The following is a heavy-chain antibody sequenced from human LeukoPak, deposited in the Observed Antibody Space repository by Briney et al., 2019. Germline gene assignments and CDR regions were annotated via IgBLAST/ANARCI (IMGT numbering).Heavy chain of an antibody. D-gene: IGHD6-13*01. V-gene: IGHV6-1*01. CDR1: GDSVSSNSAA. CDR2: TYYRSKWYN. J-gene: IGHJ3*02. Sequence: SQTLSLTCAIPGDSVSSNSAAWNWIRQSPSRGLEWLGRTYYRSKWYNDYAVSVKSRITINPDTSKNQFSLQLNSVTPEDTAMYYCAREWEQQLVFDAFHIWGQGTMVTVSS. CDR3: AREWEQQLVFDAFHI.